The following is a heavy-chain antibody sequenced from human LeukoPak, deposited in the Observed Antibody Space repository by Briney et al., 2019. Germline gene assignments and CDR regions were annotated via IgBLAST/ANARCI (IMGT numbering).Heavy chain of an antibody. CDR2: ISGSGGST. Sequence: PGGSLRLSCAASGFTFSSYAMSWVRQAPGKGLEWVSAISGSGGSTYYADSVKGRFTISRDNSKNTLYLQMSSLRAEDTAVYYCAKDLGRGYYGSGLDYWGQGTLVTVSS. V-gene: IGHV3-23*01. J-gene: IGHJ4*02. CDR1: GFTFSSYA. CDR3: AKDLGRGYYGSGLDY. D-gene: IGHD3-10*01.